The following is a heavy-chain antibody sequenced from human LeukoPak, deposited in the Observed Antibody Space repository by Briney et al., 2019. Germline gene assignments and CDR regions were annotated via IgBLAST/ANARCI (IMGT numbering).Heavy chain of an antibody. V-gene: IGHV4-39*01. CDR3: ARHGPPLRYFDHDEET. D-gene: IGHD3-9*01. CDR1: GGSISSSSYY. Sequence: SETLSLTCTVSGGSISSSSYYWGWIRQPPGKGLEWIGSIYYSGSTYYNPSLKSRVTISVDTSKNQFSLQLSSVTAADTAVYYCARHGPPLRYFDHDEETWGQGTLVTVSS. CDR2: IYYSGST. J-gene: IGHJ5*02.